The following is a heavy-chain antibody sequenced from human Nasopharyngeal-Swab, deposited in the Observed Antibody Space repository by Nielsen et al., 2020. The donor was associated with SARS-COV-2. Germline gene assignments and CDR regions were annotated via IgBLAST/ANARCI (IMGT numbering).Heavy chain of an antibody. V-gene: IGHV3-30*18. J-gene: IGHJ4*02. CDR2: ISFDGSDK. D-gene: IGHD5-24*01. Sequence: GESLKISCAASGFTFSSYGMHWVRQAPGKGLEWVAVISFDGSDKYYADSVKGRFTISRDDSKNTLYLQMNSLRADDTAVYYCAKGEMATISYFDYWGQGTLVTVSS. CDR1: GFTFSSYG. CDR3: AKGEMATISYFDY.